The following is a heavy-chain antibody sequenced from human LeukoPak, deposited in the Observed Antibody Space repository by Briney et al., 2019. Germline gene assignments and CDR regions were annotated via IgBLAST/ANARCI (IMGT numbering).Heavy chain of an antibody. CDR2: IYPGDSDS. CDR1: GYSFTSYW. CDR3: ARIDILTGPFDAFDI. Sequence: GESLKISCKGSGYSFTSYWIGWVRQMPGKGLEWMGIIYPGDSDSRYSPSFQGQVTISADKSISTAYLQWSSLKASDTAMYYCARIDILTGPFDAFDIWGQGTMVTVSS. D-gene: IGHD3-9*01. V-gene: IGHV5-51*01. J-gene: IGHJ3*02.